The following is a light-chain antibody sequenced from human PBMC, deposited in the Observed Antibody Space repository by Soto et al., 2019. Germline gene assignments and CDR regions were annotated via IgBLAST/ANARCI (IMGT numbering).Light chain of an antibody. CDR1: SSDVGGYYY. J-gene: IGLJ1*01. CDR2: DVI. Sequence: QAVVTQPRSVSGSPGQSVTISCTGTSSDVGGYYYVSWYQQHPGKAPKVMIYDVIKRPSGVPDRFSGSKSGNTASLTISGLQAEDEADYYCCSYAGSYTPSYVFGTGTKLTVL. CDR3: CSYAGSYTPSYV. V-gene: IGLV2-11*01.